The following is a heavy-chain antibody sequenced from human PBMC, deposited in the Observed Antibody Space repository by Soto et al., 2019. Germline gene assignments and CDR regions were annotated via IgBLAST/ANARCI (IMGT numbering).Heavy chain of an antibody. Sequence: GGSLRLSCAASGFTFSSYAMSWVRQAPGKGLEWVSAISRSGGSTYYADSVKGRFTISRDNSKNTLYLQMNSLRAEDTAVYYCAKDLSQQLVGINYYYYGMDVWGQGTTVTVS. V-gene: IGHV3-23*01. CDR3: AKDLSQQLVGINYYYYGMDV. J-gene: IGHJ6*02. D-gene: IGHD6-13*01. CDR2: ISRSGGST. CDR1: GFTFSSYA.